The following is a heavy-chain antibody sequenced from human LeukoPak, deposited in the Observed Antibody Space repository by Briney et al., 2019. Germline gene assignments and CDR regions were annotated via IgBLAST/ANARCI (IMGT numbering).Heavy chain of an antibody. CDR3: AKDTNYDFWSGYSVTFYY. D-gene: IGHD3-3*01. V-gene: IGHV3-23*01. Sequence: GGSLRLSCAASGFTFSSYAMSWVRQAPGKGLEWVSAISGSGGSPYYADSVKGRFTISRDNSKNTLYLQMNSLRAEDTAVYYCAKDTNYDFWSGYSVTFYYWGQGTLVTVSS. J-gene: IGHJ4*02. CDR1: GFTFSSYA. CDR2: ISGSGGSP.